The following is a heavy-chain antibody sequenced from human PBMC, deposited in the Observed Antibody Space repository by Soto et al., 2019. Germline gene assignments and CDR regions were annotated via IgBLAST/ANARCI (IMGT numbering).Heavy chain of an antibody. CDR1: GFTFSSYD. J-gene: IGHJ6*03. Sequence: AGGSLRLSCAASGFTFSSYDMHWARQATGKGLEWVSAIGTAGDTYYPGSVKGRFTISRENAKNSLYLQMNSLRAGDTAVYYCAFHTTLDYYYFYMDVWGKGTTVTVSS. D-gene: IGHD2-2*01. V-gene: IGHV3-13*01. CDR2: IGTAGDT. CDR3: AFHTTLDYYYFYMDV.